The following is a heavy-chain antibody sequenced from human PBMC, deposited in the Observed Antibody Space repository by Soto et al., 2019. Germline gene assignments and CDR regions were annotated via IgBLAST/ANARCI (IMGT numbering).Heavy chain of an antibody. V-gene: IGHV3-74*01. CDR2: INADGSST. CDR3: ARDPFSWDYFDD. J-gene: IGHJ4*02. Sequence: VQLVESGGGLVMPGESLRLSCAASGFTFSDHYMSWIRQAPGKGLEWVSRINADGSSTSYADSVKGRFTISRDNAKDTLYLQMSSLRADDTGVYYCARDPFSWDYFDDWGQGARVTVSS. CDR1: GFTFSDHY. D-gene: IGHD3-16*01.